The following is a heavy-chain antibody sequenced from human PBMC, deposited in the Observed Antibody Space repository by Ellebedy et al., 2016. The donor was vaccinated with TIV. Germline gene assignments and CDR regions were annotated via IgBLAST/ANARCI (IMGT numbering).Heavy chain of an antibody. V-gene: IGHV3-7*03. CDR1: GFAFSNYW. Sequence: PGGSLRLSCAASGFAFSNYWMSWVRQAPGKGLEWVANIKEDGSERNYVDSVKGRFTISRDNAKNSLYLQMSNLRAEDTAVFYCARAGGRHSTGSGFYWGQGTRVTVST. CDR2: IKEDGSER. CDR3: ARAGGRHSTGSGFY. D-gene: IGHD2-2*01. J-gene: IGHJ4*02.